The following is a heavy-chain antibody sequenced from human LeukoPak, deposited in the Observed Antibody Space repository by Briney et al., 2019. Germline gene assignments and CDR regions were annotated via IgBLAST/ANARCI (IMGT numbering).Heavy chain of an antibody. D-gene: IGHD6-13*01. CDR1: GFTFSSYA. Sequence: GGSLRLSCAASGFTFSSYAMSWVRQAPGKGLEWVSSISSSSSYIYYADSVKGRFTISRDNAKNSLYLQMNSLRAEDTAVYYCARDTYSSSWYSASIYGMDVWGQGTTVTVSS. CDR2: ISSSSSYI. J-gene: IGHJ6*02. V-gene: IGHV3-21*01. CDR3: ARDTYSSSWYSASIYGMDV.